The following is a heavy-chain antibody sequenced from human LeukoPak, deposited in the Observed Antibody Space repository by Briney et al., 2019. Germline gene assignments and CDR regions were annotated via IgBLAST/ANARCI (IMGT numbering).Heavy chain of an antibody. CDR3: TTGEYYVWGSYRYKGVDY. Sequence: GRSLRLSCAASGFTVSSNYMSWVRQAPGKGLEWVGRITSKTDGGTTDYAAPVQGRFTISRDDSKNMLYLQMNSLKTEDTAVYYCTTGEYYVWGSYRYKGVDYWGQGTLVTVSS. CDR2: ITSKTDGGTT. J-gene: IGHJ4*02. CDR1: GFTVSSNY. D-gene: IGHD3-16*02. V-gene: IGHV3-15*01.